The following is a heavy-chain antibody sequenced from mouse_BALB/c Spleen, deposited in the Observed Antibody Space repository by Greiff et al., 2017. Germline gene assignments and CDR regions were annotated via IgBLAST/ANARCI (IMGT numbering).Heavy chain of an antibody. D-gene: IGHD2-1*01. Sequence: EVQGVESGPELVKPGASVKISCKASGYTFTDYNMHWVKQSHGKSLEWIGYIYPYNGGTGYNQKFKSKATLTVDNSSSTAYMELRSLTSEDSAVYYCAIYYGNYPFAYWGQGTLVTVSA. V-gene: IGHV1S29*02. CDR1: GYTFTDYN. J-gene: IGHJ3*01. CDR2: IYPYNGGT. CDR3: AIYYGNYPFAY.